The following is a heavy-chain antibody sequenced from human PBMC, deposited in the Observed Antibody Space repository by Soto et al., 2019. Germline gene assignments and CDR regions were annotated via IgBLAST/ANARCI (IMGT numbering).Heavy chain of an antibody. V-gene: IGHV3-11*01. Sequence: GSLRLSCAAAGLSFSDYYMGWIRQAPGKGLEWVSYISSSGSTIYYADSVKGRFTISRDNAKNSLYLQMNSLRAEDTAVYYCARSLLLWRRSWGQGTLVTAPQ. CDR2: ISSSGSTI. CDR3: ARSLLLWRRS. D-gene: IGHD1-26*01. CDR1: GLSFSDYY. J-gene: IGHJ5*02.